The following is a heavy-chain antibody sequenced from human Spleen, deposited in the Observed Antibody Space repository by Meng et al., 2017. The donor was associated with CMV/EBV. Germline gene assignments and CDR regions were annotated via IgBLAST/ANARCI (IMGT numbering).Heavy chain of an antibody. V-gene: IGHV3-7*01. CDR2: IKQDGSEK. CDR3: ARDGGYYYDSSGVPLGYFDY. Sequence: GESLKISCAASGFTFSSYWMSWVRQAPGKGLEWVANIKQDGSEKYYVDSVKGRFTVSRDNAQNSLYLQMNSLRAEDTAVYYCARDGGYYYDSSGVPLGYFDYWGQGTLVTVSS. J-gene: IGHJ4*02. CDR1: GFTFSSYW. D-gene: IGHD3-22*01.